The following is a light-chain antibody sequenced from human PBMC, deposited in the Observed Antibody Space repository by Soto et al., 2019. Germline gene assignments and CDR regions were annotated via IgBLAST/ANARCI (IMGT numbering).Light chain of an antibody. J-gene: IGLJ2*01. V-gene: IGLV2-14*01. Sequence: QSALTQPASVSGSPGQSITISCTGTSSDVGGYNYVSWYQQHPGKAPKLMIYDVSNRPSGVSNRFSGSKSGNTASLTISGLQADDEADYYCSSYTSSSTREAVFGGGTKLTVL. CDR3: SSYTSSSTREAV. CDR2: DVS. CDR1: SSDVGGYNY.